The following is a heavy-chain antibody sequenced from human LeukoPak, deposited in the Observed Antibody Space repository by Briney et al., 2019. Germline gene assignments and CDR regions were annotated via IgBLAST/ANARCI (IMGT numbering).Heavy chain of an antibody. J-gene: IGHJ5*02. CDR2: IKQDGSEK. CDR3: ARGYSSGGP. D-gene: IGHD6-19*01. Sequence: GGSLRLSCAASGFTFNNYWMGWVRQAPGKGLEWVANIKQDGSEKYYVDSVKGRFTISRDNAQNSLYLQMNSLRAEDTAVYYYARGYSSGGPWGQGTLVTVSS. CDR1: GFTFNNYW. V-gene: IGHV3-7*01.